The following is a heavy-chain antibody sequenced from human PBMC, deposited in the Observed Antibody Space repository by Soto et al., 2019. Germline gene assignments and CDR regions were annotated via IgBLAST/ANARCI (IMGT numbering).Heavy chain of an antibody. V-gene: IGHV3-33*01. J-gene: IGHJ6*03. D-gene: IGHD3-16*01. CDR2: IWYDGSNK. CDR3: ARDERGNGARDYYYYYMDV. CDR1: GFTFSSYG. Sequence: GGSLRLSCAASGFTFSSYGMHWVRQAPGKGLEWVAVIWYDGSNKYYADSVKGRFTISRDNSKNTLYLQMNSLRAEDTAVYYCARDERGNGARDYYYYYMDVWGKGTTVTVSS.